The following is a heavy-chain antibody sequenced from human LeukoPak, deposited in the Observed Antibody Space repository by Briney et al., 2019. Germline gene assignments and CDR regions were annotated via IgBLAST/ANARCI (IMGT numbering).Heavy chain of an antibody. V-gene: IGHV1-8*01. CDR2: MNPNSGNT. Sequence: GASVKVSCKASGYTLTSYDINWVRQATGQGLEWMGWMNPNSGNTGYAQKFQGRVTMTRNTSISTAYMELSSLRSEDTAVYYCARADDSSGRSLDYWGQGTLVTVSS. CDR1: GYTLTSYD. J-gene: IGHJ4*02. D-gene: IGHD3-22*01. CDR3: ARADDSSGRSLDY.